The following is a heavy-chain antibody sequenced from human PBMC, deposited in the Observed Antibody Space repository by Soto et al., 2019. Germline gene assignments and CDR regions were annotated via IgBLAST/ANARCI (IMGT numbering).Heavy chain of an antibody. CDR3: AKDTDDYGDDTNFDY. V-gene: IGHV3-23*01. J-gene: IGHJ4*02. Sequence: EVQLLESGGGLIQPGGSLGLSCAASGFTFYNDGMGWVRQAPWKGLEWVSGISGSGGSTYYADSVEGRFTISRDNSRNTLYLQMNSLRAEDTAVHYCAKDTDDYGDDTNFDYWGQGTLVTVSS. CDR2: ISGSGGST. CDR1: GFTFYNDG. D-gene: IGHD4-17*01.